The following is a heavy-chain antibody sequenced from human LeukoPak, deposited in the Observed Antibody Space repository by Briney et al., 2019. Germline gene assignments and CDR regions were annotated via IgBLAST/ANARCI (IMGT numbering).Heavy chain of an antibody. CDR1: GGSISSYY. J-gene: IGHJ4*02. D-gene: IGHD3-3*01. CDR2: IYTSGST. V-gene: IGHV4-4*07. Sequence: SETLSLTCTVSGGSISSYYWSWIRQPAGKGLEWIGRIYTSGSTNYNPSLKSRVTMSVDTSKNQFSLKLGSVTAADTAVYYCAGDSTIFGVVTGSLDFDYWGQGTLVTVSS. CDR3: AGDSTIFGVVTGSLDFDY.